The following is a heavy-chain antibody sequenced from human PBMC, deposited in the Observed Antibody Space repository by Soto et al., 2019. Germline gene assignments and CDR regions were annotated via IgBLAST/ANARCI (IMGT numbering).Heavy chain of an antibody. D-gene: IGHD2-2*01. J-gene: IGHJ3*01. Sequence: GASVKVSCKAPGYTFSTYGITWVRQAPGQGLDWMGWINPLKGDTNSEARFQDRVTMTTDTSTRTAYMELRSLRSDDTAVYYCARVKVPAAILGAFDLWGQGTLVTVS. V-gene: IGHV1-18*01. CDR1: GYTFSTYG. CDR2: INPLKGDT. CDR3: ARVKVPAAILGAFDL.